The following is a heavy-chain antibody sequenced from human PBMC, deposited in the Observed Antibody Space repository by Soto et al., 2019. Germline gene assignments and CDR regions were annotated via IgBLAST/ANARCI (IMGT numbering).Heavy chain of an antibody. D-gene: IGHD6-19*01. Sequence: SQTLSLTCAISWDSVSSNSAAWNWIRQSPSRGLEWLGRTYYRSKWYNDYAVSVKSRITINPDTSKNQFSLQLNSVTPEDTAVYYCARDRIAVAGTMPYYYYYYGMDVWGQGTTVTVSS. CDR2: TYYRSKWYN. V-gene: IGHV6-1*01. CDR3: ARDRIAVAGTMPYYYYYYGMDV. CDR1: WDSVSSNSAA. J-gene: IGHJ6*02.